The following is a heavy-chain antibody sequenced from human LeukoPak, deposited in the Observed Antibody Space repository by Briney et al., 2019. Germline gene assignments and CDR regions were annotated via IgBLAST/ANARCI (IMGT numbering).Heavy chain of an antibody. CDR3: ARRMVNYVWGSYRYDAFDI. CDR2: IYHSGST. CDR1: GYSISSGYY. V-gene: IGHV4-38-2*01. Sequence: SETLSPTCAVSGYSISSGYYWGWIRQPPGKGLEWIGIIYHSGSTYYNPSLKSRVTISVDTSKNQFSLKLSSVTAADTAVYYCARRMVNYVWGSYRYDAFDIWGQGTMVTVSS. J-gene: IGHJ3*02. D-gene: IGHD3-16*02.